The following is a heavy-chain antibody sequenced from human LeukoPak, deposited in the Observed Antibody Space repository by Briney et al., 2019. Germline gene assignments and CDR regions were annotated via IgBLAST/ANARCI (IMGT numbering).Heavy chain of an antibody. CDR2: IYSGGST. J-gene: IGHJ4*02. D-gene: IGHD6-13*01. Sequence: PGGSLRLSCAASGFTVSSNYMSWVRQAPGKGLVWVSVIYSGGSTYYADSVKGRFTISRDNSKNTLYLQMNSLRAEDTAVYYCARSLQQQPFDYWGQGTLVTVSS. V-gene: IGHV3-66*01. CDR1: GFTVSSNY. CDR3: ARSLQQQPFDY.